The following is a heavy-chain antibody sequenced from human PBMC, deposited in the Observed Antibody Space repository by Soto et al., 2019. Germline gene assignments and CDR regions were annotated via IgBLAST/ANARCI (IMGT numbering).Heavy chain of an antibody. Sequence: QVQLVQSGAEVKKPGASVKVSCKASGYPLNTYGITWLRQAPGQGLEWMGWISANNDHTNYPQKLQGRVTMTTDTSTSTAYMELRSLISDDTAVYYCARGTYLDYWGQGTLVTVS. J-gene: IGHJ4*02. CDR3: ARGTYLDY. CDR2: ISANNDHT. V-gene: IGHV1-18*01. CDR1: GYPLNTYG.